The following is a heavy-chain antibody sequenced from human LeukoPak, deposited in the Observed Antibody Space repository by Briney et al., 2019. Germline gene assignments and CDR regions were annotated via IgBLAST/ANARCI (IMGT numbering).Heavy chain of an antibody. CDR2: IYTSGST. CDR3: ARDFRAGGHSYGYDF. CDR1: GGSISSYY. V-gene: IGHV4-59*01. D-gene: IGHD5-18*01. Sequence: SETLSLTCTVSGGSISSYYWSWIRQPPGKGLEWIGYIYTSGSTNYNPSLKSRVTISVDTSKNQFSLKLSSVTAADTAVYYCARDFRAGGHSYGYDFWGQGTLVTVSS. J-gene: IGHJ4*02.